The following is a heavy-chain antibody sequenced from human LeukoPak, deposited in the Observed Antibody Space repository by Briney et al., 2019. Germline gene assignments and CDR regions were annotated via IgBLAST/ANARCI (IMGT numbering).Heavy chain of an antibody. CDR1: GGSISSGSYY. D-gene: IGHD6-13*01. J-gene: IGHJ4*02. V-gene: IGHV4-61*02. CDR2: IYTSGST. CDR3: ARDLSEKAAGKFAAFDY. Sequence: PSETLSLTCTVSGGSISSGSYYWSWIRQPAGKGLEWIGRIYTSGSTNYNPSLKSRVTISVDTSKNQFSLTLSSVTAADTAVYYCARDLSEKAAGKFAAFDYWGQGTLVTVSS.